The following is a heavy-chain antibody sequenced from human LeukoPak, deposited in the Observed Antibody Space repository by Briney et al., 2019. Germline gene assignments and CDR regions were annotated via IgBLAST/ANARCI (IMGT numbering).Heavy chain of an antibody. CDR1: GDSVSSNSAA. CDR3: ARDLAGFGGYSYGMVDY. J-gene: IGHJ4*02. CDR2: TYYRSKLYN. V-gene: IGHV6-1*01. Sequence: SQTLSLTCALSGDSVSSNSAAWNWLRQSPSRGLEWLGRTYYRSKLYNDYAVSVKSRITINPDTSKNQFSLQLNSVTPEDTAVYFCARDLAGFGGYSYGMVDYWGQGTLVTVTS. D-gene: IGHD5-18*01.